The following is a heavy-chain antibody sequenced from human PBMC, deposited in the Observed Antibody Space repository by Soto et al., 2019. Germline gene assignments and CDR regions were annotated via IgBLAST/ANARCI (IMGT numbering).Heavy chain of an antibody. CDR1: GFSLTTSGVG. D-gene: IGHD3-3*01. V-gene: IGHV2-5*02. CDR3: AHRILRTVFGLVTTTAIYFDF. J-gene: IGHJ4*02. CDR2: IYWDDDK. Sequence: QITLNKSGPTVVKPAETLTLTCTFSGFSLTTSGVGVGWIRQSPGKAPEWLALIYWDDDKRYSASLKSRLTITKDTSKNQVVLTMASVDPADTATYYCAHRILRTVFGLVTTTAIYFDFWGQGTPVVVSS.